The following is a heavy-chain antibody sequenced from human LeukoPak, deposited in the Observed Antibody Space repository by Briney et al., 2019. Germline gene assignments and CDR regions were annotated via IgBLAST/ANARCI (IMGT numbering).Heavy chain of an antibody. V-gene: IGHV3-53*01. J-gene: IGHJ4*02. CDR3: ARAVGPFDY. D-gene: IGHD3-16*01. CDR1: GFTVSSNY. Sequence: GGSLRLSCAASGFTVSSNYMSWVRQAPGKGLEWVSVIYSGGSTFYADSVKGRFSISRDNSKDTLYLQMNSLRVEDTAVYYCARAVGPFDYWGQGTLVTVSS. CDR2: IYSGGST.